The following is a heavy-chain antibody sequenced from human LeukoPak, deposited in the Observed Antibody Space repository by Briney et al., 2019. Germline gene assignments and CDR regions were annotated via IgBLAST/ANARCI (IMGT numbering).Heavy chain of an antibody. J-gene: IGHJ5*02. D-gene: IGHD3-10*01. CDR2: TYPGDSDT. V-gene: IGHV5-51*01. CDR3: ARLLWFGTWGDKWFDP. Sequence: GESLKISCKGSGYNFTNYWIGWVRQMPGKDLEWMGITYPGDSDTRYSPSFQGQVTISADKSINTAYVQWSSLKASDTAMYYCARLLWFGTWGDKWFDPWGQGTLVAVSS. CDR1: GYNFTNYW.